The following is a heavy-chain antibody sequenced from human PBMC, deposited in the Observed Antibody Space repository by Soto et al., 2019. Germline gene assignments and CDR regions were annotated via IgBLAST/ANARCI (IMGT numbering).Heavy chain of an antibody. CDR1: GFTFRRYA. J-gene: IGHJ4*02. CDR2: ISDDGNIQ. D-gene: IGHD2-15*01. V-gene: IGHV3-30-3*01. CDR3: ASDPPGGSYFLEQ. Sequence: QVQLVESGGGVVQPGRSLRLSCAASGFTFRRYALHWVRQAPGKGLEWVAVISDDGNIQYYADSVNGRFTISRDNFRNTVHLQMNSLRAEDTAVYFCASDPPGGSYFLEQWGQGTLVTVSS.